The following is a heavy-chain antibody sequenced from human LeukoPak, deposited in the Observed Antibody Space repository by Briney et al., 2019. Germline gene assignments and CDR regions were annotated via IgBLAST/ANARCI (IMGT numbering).Heavy chain of an antibody. V-gene: IGHV1-2*02. J-gene: IGHJ3*02. CDR2: INPSSGGT. CDR3: AREDASAFDI. Sequence: ASVKVSCEASGYSFTVYYMHWVRQVPGQGLEWMGWINPSSGGTKFAQKFQGRVTMTRDTSISTAYMELSRLRSDDTAVYYCAREDASAFDIWGQGTMVTVSS. CDR1: GYSFTVYY.